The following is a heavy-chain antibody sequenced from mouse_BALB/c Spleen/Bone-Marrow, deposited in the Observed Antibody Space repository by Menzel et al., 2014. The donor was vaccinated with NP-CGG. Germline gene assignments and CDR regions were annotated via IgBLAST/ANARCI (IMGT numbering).Heavy chain of an antibody. Sequence: VQLQQSGAELVKPGASVKLSCKASGYTFTSYYMYWVKQRPGQGLEWIGGINPSNGGTNFNEKFKSKATLTVDKSSSTAYMQRSSLTSEDSAVYYCTRSYYAKEGAWFAYWGQGTLVTVSA. CDR3: TRSYYAKEGAWFAY. CDR2: INPSNGGT. CDR1: GYTFTSYY. D-gene: IGHD1-1*01. J-gene: IGHJ3*01. V-gene: IGHV1S81*02.